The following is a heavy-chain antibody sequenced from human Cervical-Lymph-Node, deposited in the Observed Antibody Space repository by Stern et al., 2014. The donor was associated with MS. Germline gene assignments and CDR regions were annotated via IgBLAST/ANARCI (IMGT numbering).Heavy chain of an antibody. CDR3: VRYCSGGSCPDV. J-gene: IGHJ6*02. D-gene: IGHD2-15*01. Sequence: QVQLQESGPGLVQPSETLSLTCTVSGDSISSPYWTWMRQPPGKGLEWIGYIHYSGSARSNPSRKSRVTMSIDTSKNQISLRLTSVSAADTAVYYCVRYCSGGSCPDVWGQGTTVTVSS. V-gene: IGHV4-59*11. CDR2: IHYSGSA. CDR1: GDSISSPY.